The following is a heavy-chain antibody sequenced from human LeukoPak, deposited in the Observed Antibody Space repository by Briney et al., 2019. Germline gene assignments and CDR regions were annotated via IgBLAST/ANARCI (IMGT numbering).Heavy chain of an antibody. CDR2: INPNSGGT. V-gene: IGHV1-2*02. D-gene: IGHD5-18*01. J-gene: IGHJ4*02. CDR3: ARADVDTAMVPLY. CDR1: GYTFTGYY. Sequence: ASVKVSCKASGYTFTGYYMHWVRQARGQGLEGMGWINPNSGGTNYAQKFQGTVTITRDTSITTAYMELSRLRSDDTAVYYCARADVDTAMVPLYWGQGTLVTVSS.